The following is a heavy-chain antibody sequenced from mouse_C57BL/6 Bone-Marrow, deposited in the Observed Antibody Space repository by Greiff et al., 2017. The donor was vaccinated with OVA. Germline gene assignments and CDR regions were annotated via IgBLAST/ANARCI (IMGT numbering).Heavy chain of an antibody. D-gene: IGHD2-5*01. CDR1: GYTFTSYD. CDR3: ARSMGYCSNYVGFAY. V-gene: IGHV1-85*01. Sequence: QVQLKESGPELVKPGASVKLSCKASGYTFTSYDINWVKQRPGQGLEWIGWIYPRDGSTKYNEKFKGKATLTVDTSSSTAYMELHSLTSEDSAVYFCARSMGYCSNYVGFAYWGQGTLVTVSA. CDR2: IYPRDGST. J-gene: IGHJ3*01.